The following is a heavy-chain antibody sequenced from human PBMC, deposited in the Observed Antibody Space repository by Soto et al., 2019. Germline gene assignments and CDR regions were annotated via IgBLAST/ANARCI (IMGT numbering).Heavy chain of an antibody. CDR3: ARVDYYYGSGLY. CDR1: GGSFSGYY. V-gene: IGHV4-34*01. D-gene: IGHD3-10*01. Sequence: SETLSLTCAVYGGSFSGYYWSWIRQPPGKGLEWIGEINHSGSTNYNPSLKSRVTISVDTSKNQFSLKLSSVTAADTAVYYCARVDYYYGSGLYWGQGTLVTVSS. J-gene: IGHJ4*02. CDR2: INHSGST.